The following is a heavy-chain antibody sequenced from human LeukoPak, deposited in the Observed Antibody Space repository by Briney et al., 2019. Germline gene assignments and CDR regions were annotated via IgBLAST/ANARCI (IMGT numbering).Heavy chain of an antibody. J-gene: IGHJ4*02. CDR1: GYTFTGYY. CDR3: ARDRPDFSGGSCYENHFDY. Sequence: AASVKVSCKASGYTFTGYYMHWVRQAPGQGLEWMGWINPNSGGTNYAQKFQGRVTMTRDTSISTAYMELSRLRSDDTAVYYCARDRPDFSGGSCYENHFDYWGQGTLVTVSS. CDR2: INPNSGGT. D-gene: IGHD2-15*01. V-gene: IGHV1-2*02.